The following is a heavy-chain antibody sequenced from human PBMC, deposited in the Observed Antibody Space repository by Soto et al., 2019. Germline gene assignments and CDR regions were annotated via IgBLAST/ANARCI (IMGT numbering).Heavy chain of an antibody. CDR1: GYSISSGSY. V-gene: IGHV4-38-2*02. CDR2: IYHGGTT. J-gene: IGHJ4*01. CDR3: ARVHVMVVAGSTFDY. D-gene: IGHD6-19*01. Sequence: SETLSLTCTVCGYSISSGSYWAWIRQPPGKGPEWIASIYHGGTTFYNPSLKSRITISVDTSNNQFSLKLTSVTAADTAVYYCARVHVMVVAGSTFDYWGHGTLVTVSS.